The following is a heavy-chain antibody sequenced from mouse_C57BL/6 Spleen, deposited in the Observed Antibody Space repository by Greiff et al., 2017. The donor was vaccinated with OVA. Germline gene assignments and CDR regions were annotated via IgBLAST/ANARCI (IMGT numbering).Heavy chain of an antibody. Sequence: VQLQQPGAELVKPGASVKMSCKASGYTFTSYWITWVKQRPGQGLEWIGDIYPGSGSTNYNEKFKSKATLTVDTSSSTAYMQLSSLTSEDAAVYYCARGVITTVGDYWGQGTTLTVSS. CDR3: ARGVITTVGDY. D-gene: IGHD1-1*01. J-gene: IGHJ2*01. CDR2: IYPGSGST. V-gene: IGHV1-55*01. CDR1: GYTFTSYW.